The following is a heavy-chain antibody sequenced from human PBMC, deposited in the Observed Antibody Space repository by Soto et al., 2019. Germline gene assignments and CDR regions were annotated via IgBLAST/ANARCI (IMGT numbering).Heavy chain of an antibody. V-gene: IGHV4-34*01. CDR1: GGSFSGYY. CDR3: ARVMDIVLMVDSPNAKYCDY. J-gene: IGHJ4*02. Sequence: QVQLQQWGAGLLKPSETLSLTCAVYGGSFSGYYWSWIRQPPGKGLEWIGEINHSGSTNYNPSLKSRVTISVDTSKNQFSLKLSSVTAADTAVYYCARVMDIVLMVDSPNAKYCDYWGQGTLVTVSS. D-gene: IGHD2-8*01. CDR2: INHSGST.